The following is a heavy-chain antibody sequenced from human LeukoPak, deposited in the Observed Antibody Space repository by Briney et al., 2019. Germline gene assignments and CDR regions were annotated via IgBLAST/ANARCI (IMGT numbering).Heavy chain of an antibody. CDR1: GGSISSYY. J-gene: IGHJ5*02. V-gene: IGHV4-4*07. CDR2: IYTSGST. Sequence: PSETLSLTCTVSGGSISSYYWSWIRQPAGKGLEWIGRIYTSGSTNYNPSLKSRVTMSVDTSKNQFSLKLSSVTAADTAVYYCARLGPYSSGWYGVDWFDPWGQGTLVTVSS. CDR3: ARLGPYSSGWYGVDWFDP. D-gene: IGHD6-19*01.